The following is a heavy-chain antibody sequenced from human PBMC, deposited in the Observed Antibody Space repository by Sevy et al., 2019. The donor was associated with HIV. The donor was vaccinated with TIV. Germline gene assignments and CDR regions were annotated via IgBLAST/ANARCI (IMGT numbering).Heavy chain of an antibody. CDR2: IYYSGSP. D-gene: IGHD6-19*01. J-gene: IGHJ3*02. CDR1: GGSISSSSYY. V-gene: IGHV4-39*01. CDR3: ARHSGIAVAGTPGDDAFDI. Sequence: SETLSLTCTVSGGSISSSSYYWGWIRQPPGKGLEWIGSIYYSGSPYYNPSLKSRVTISVDTSKNQFSLKLSSVTAADTAVYYCARHSGIAVAGTPGDDAFDIWGQGTMVTVSS.